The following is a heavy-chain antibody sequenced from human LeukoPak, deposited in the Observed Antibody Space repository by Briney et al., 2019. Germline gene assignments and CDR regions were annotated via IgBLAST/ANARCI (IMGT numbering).Heavy chain of an antibody. CDR3: ARGDYGDYLYY. CDR2: IIPILGIA. J-gene: IGHJ4*02. V-gene: IGHV1-69*04. CDR1: GDTFSSYA. Sequence: SEKVSCKASGDTFSSYAISWVRQAPGQGLEWMGRIIPILGIANYAQKFQGRVTITADKSTSTAYMELSSLRSEDTAVYYCARGDYGDYLYYWGQGTLVTVSS. D-gene: IGHD4-17*01.